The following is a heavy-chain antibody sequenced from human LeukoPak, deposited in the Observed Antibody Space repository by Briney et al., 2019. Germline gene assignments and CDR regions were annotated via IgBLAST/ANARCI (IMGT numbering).Heavy chain of an antibody. CDR3: ARDVTYYGADWFDP. V-gene: IGHV3-48*04. CDR1: GFTFSIYS. CDR2: ISSTTSTI. J-gene: IGHJ5*02. D-gene: IGHD4-17*01. Sequence: GGSLRLSCAASGFTFSIYSMNWVRQAPGKGLEWISYISSTTSTIYYADSVKGRFTISRDNAKNSLYLQMNSLRAEDTAVYYCARDVTYYGADWFDPWGQGTLVTVSS.